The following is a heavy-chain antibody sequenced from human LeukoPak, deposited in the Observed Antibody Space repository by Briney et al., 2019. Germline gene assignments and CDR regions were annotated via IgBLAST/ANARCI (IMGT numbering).Heavy chain of an antibody. J-gene: IGHJ4*02. CDR3: ARGLPDSYGNDY. D-gene: IGHD5-18*01. Sequence: SETLSLTCAVYGGSFSGYYWSWIRQPPGKGLEWIGEINHSGSTNYNPSLKSRVTISVDTSKNQFPLKLSSVTAADTAVYYCARGLPDSYGNDYWGQGTLVTVSS. V-gene: IGHV4-34*01. CDR2: INHSGST. CDR1: GGSFSGYY.